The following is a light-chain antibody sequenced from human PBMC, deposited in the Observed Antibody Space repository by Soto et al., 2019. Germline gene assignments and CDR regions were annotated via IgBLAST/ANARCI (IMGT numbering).Light chain of an antibody. CDR1: QGISNF. V-gene: IGKV1-27*01. CDR3: QKYDGAPWT. Sequence: DIQMTQSPSSLAASVGDSVTITCRASQGISNFLAWYQQKPGTVPKILIYAASTLHAGVPSRFSGSRSGTDFTLTISSLQPEDVATYYCQKYDGAPWTFGQGTKVEIK. CDR2: AAS. J-gene: IGKJ1*01.